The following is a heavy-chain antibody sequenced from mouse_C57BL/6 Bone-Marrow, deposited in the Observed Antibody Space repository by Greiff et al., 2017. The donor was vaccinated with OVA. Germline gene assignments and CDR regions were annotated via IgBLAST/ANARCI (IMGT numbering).Heavy chain of an antibody. J-gene: IGHJ3*01. D-gene: IGHD2-4*01. Sequence: VQLQQSGAELVKPGASVKMSCKASGYTFTTYPIEWMQQNHGKSLEWIGNFHPYNDDTKYNEKFKGKATLTVEKSSSTVYLELSLLTSDDSAVYYCARPGDYDGDWFAYWGQGTLGTVTA. CDR3: ARPGDYDGDWFAY. CDR2: FHPYNDDT. CDR1: GYTFTTYP. V-gene: IGHV1-47*01.